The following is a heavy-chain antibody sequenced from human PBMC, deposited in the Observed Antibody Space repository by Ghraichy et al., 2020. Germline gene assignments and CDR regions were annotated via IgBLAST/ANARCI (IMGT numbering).Heavy chain of an antibody. J-gene: IGHJ5*02. CDR2: IYYSGST. Sequence: SETLSLTCTVSGGSISSGGYYWSWIRQHPGKGVEWIGYIYYSGSTYYNPSLKSRVTISVDTSKNQFSLKLCSVTAADTAVYYCARDTYYYDSSGYYGAHCFDPCGQETLVTVPP. V-gene: IGHV4-31*03. CDR3: ARDTYYYDSSGYYGAHCFDP. D-gene: IGHD3-22*01. CDR1: GGSISSGGYY.